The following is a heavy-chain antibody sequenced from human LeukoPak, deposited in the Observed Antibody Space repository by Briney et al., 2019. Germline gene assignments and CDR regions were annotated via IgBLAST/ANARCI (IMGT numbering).Heavy chain of an antibody. CDR1: GFTFSSYA. CDR2: ISGSGGST. V-gene: IGHV3-23*01. Sequence: GGSLRLSCAASGFTFSSYAMSWVRQAPGKGLEWVSAISGSGGSTYYADSVEGRFTISRDNSKNTLYLQMNSLRAEDTAVYYCAKATVYYYDSSGYPGYYFDYWGQGTLVTVSS. D-gene: IGHD3-22*01. CDR3: AKATVYYYDSSGYPGYYFDY. J-gene: IGHJ4*02.